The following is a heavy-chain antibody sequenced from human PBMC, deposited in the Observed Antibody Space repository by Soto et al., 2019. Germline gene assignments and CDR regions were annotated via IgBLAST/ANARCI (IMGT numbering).Heavy chain of an antibody. J-gene: IGHJ4*02. V-gene: IGHV4-59*08. CDR1: GGSISGYY. Sequence: QVQLQESGPGLVKPSETLSLTCTISGGSISGYYWAWVRQSPRKGLEWIGYIYYTGSNNYNYNPSPHGRVSMSVDTSTNQFSLKLSSVTAADSAVYYCAGHSSGWYLDRWGQGSLVTVSS. CDR3: AGHSSGWYLDR. D-gene: IGHD6-19*01. CDR2: IYYTGSNNY.